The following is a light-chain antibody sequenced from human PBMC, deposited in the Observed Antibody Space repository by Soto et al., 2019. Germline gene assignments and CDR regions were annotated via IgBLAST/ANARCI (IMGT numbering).Light chain of an antibody. CDR3: YSATDDHYV. J-gene: IGLJ1*01. V-gene: IGLV3-27*01. CDR2: EDS. CDR1: MLTKKF. Sequence: SYELTQPSSVSVSPGQTANITCTGDMLTKKFARWFQQRPGQAPVLLIYEDSGRPSGIPVRFSGSSSGTTVTLTISGDQVEDEADYYCYSATDDHYVFGTGTKVTVL.